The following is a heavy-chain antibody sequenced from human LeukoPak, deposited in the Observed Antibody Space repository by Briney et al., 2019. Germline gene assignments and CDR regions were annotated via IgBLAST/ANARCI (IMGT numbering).Heavy chain of an antibody. J-gene: IGHJ4*02. CDR1: GFTFSDYW. CDR2: INSDGSGT. D-gene: IGHD3-10*01. CDR3: GSVFDY. Sequence: GGSLRLSCAASGFTFSDYWMHWVRQAPGKGLVWVARINSDGSGTSYADSVKGRFTISRDNAKNMVYLQMNSLRAEDTAVYYCGSVFDYWGQGTLVTVSS. V-gene: IGHV3-74*01.